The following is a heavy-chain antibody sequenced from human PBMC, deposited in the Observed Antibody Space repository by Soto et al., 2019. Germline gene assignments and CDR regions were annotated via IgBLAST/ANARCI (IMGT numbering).Heavy chain of an antibody. D-gene: IGHD2-15*01. CDR2: VYYSGGA. CDR3: LRVLEAATRHTDFDS. CDR1: GGSIDDSDCF. Sequence: ILSLTFAVSGGSIDDSDCFLGWIRQPPGKGLEFIGSVYYSGGAYYNPSLKSRVTVSVDTSKNQLSLGVNSVTAADTAVYYCLRVLEAATRHTDFDSWGQGILVTVHS. J-gene: IGHJ4*02. V-gene: IGHV4-39*01.